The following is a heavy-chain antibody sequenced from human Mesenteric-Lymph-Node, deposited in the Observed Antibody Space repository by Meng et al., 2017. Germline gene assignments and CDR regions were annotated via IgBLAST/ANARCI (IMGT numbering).Heavy chain of an antibody. CDR2: IKQYGREK. J-gene: IGHJ1*01. V-gene: IGHV3-7*01. Sequence: GESLKISCAASGFSFSGYWMSWVRQAPGKGLEWVANIKQYGREKYYVDSVKGRFTISRDDAKKSLYLQMNSLRVEDTAVYYCARESSGWDRAEYFPYWGQGNLVNGAS. CDR1: GFSFSGYW. D-gene: IGHD6-19*01. CDR3: ARESSGWDRAEYFPY.